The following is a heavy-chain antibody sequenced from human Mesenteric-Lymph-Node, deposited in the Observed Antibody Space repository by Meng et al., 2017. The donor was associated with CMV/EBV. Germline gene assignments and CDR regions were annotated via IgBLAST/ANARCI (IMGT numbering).Heavy chain of an antibody. Sequence: GESLKISCAASGFTFSSYWMHWVRQAPGKGLEWVAFIRYDGSNKYYADSVKGRFTISRDNSKNTLYLQMNSLRAEDTAVYYCAKDRSGSPTWYYWGQGTLVTVSS. V-gene: IGHV3-30*02. CDR2: IRYDGSNK. D-gene: IGHD1-26*01. CDR3: AKDRSGSPTWYY. J-gene: IGHJ4*02. CDR1: GFTFSSYW.